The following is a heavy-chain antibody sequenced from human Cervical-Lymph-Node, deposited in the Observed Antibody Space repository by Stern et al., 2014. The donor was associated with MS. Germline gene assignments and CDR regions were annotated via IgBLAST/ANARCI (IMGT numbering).Heavy chain of an antibody. CDR2: INTNNGNP. CDR1: GYTFTASP. D-gene: IGHD3-16*01. Sequence: QVQLVESGSELKEPGASLKVSCKASGYTFTASPMHWVRQAPGQGLEWMGWINTNNGNPTYALGLTGRFALSPDTSCSTAYLQIHSLKAEDAAVYYCATVSGRLGGTFDYWGQGTLLTVSS. CDR3: ATVSGRLGGTFDY. V-gene: IGHV7-4-1*01. J-gene: IGHJ4*02.